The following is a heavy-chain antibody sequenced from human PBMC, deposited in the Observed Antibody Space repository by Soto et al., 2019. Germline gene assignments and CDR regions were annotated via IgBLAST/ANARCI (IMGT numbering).Heavy chain of an antibody. CDR2: IFTGGST. CDR1: GSTVSSNY. Sequence: PGGSLRLSCAASGSTVSSNYMSWVRQAPGKGLEWVSVIFTGGSTYYADSVKGRFTISRHSSMNTVYLQMDSLRAEDTAVYYCARDRQSSGWLDAFDIWGQGTMVTVSS. D-gene: IGHD6-19*01. V-gene: IGHV3-53*04. J-gene: IGHJ3*02. CDR3: ARDRQSSGWLDAFDI.